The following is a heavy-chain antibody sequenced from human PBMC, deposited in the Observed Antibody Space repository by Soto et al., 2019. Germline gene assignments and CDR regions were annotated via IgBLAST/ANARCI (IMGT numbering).Heavy chain of an antibody. CDR3: TRDRYSHSGSYDY. J-gene: IGHJ4*02. CDR2: ISAYTGNT. D-gene: IGHD3-10*01. V-gene: IGHV1-18*01. Sequence: QVQLMQSGAEVKKPGASVKVSCKASGYTINSYGITWVRQAPGQGLEWMGWISAYTGNTNYAQKLRGRVSMTADTSTSTAYMELRSLRSDDTAMYYCTRDRYSHSGSYDYWGQGTLVTVSS. CDR1: GYTINSYG.